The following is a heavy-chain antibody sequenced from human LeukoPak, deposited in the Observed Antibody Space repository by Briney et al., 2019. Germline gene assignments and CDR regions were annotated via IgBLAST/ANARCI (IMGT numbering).Heavy chain of an antibody. D-gene: IGHD3-22*01. CDR1: GGPISCYY. CDR3: TRGSIAYYYMDV. Sequence: SEPLSLTCSVSGGPISCYYWSWMRQPPGKGLEGIGNIYLSGSTNYNPSLKRRVTLSVDTSKTQLSLNLSSVSAADTAVYYCTRGSIAYYYMDVWGKGTTVTISS. CDR2: IYLSGST. J-gene: IGHJ6*03. V-gene: IGHV4-59*01.